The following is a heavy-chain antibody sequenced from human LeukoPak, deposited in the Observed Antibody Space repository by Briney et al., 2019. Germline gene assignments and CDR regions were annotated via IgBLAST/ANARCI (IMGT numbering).Heavy chain of an antibody. D-gene: IGHD3-22*01. Sequence: PGGSLRLSCAASGFTFSSYAMSWVRQAPGKGLEWVSAISGSGGSTYYAGSVKGRLTISRDNSKNTLYLQMNSLRAEDTAVYFCAAHYDSSGGRKSGVDYWGQGTLVTVSS. V-gene: IGHV3-23*01. CDR2: ISGSGGST. CDR3: AAHYDSSGGRKSGVDY. CDR1: GFTFSSYA. J-gene: IGHJ4*02.